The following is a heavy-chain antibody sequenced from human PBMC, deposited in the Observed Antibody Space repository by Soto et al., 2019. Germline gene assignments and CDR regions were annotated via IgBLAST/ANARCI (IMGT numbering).Heavy chain of an antibody. V-gene: IGHV3-23*01. J-gene: IGHJ4*02. CDR1: GYTFSNCD. Sequence: EVQRLESGGGLVQPGGSLSLSCAASGYTFSNCDMNWFRQAPGKGLEWVSTIRGGGGRIYYADSVKGRFTLSRDNSKNTLYMQMNSLRAEDTAVYYCAKRPASLVCFDYWGQGTLVTVSS. D-gene: IGHD2-2*01. CDR2: IRGGGGRI. CDR3: AKRPASLVCFDY.